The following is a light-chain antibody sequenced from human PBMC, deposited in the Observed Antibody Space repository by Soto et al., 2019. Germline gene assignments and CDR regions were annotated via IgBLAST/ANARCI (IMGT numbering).Light chain of an antibody. J-gene: IGLJ1*01. V-gene: IGLV2-14*01. CDR2: DVI. Sequence: QSVLTQPASVSGSPGQSITISCTGTTSDVGGYNYVSWHQQHPGKAPKLMIYDVINRHSGVSNRFSGSKSDNTASLTISGLQAEDEADYYCTSYTSSGTHVFGSGTKVTV. CDR3: TSYTSSGTHV. CDR1: TSDVGGYNY.